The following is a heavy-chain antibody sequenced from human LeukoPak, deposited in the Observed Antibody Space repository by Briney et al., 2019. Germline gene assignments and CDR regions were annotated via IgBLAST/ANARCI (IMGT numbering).Heavy chain of an antibody. CDR3: AKGGYDYIEIGYFDY. V-gene: IGHV3-23*01. CDR1: GFTLSNYA. Sequence: GGSLRLSCAASGFTLSNYAMNWVRQAPGKGLEWVSVVIGSSGSTDYADSVKGRFTISRDNSKNTLYLEMNSQRAEDTAIYYCAKGGYDYIEIGYFDYWGQGTLVTVYS. CDR2: VIGSSGST. J-gene: IGHJ4*02. D-gene: IGHD5-12*01.